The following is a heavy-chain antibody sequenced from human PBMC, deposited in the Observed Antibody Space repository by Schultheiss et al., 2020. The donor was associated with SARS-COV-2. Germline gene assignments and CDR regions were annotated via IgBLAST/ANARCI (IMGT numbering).Heavy chain of an antibody. CDR3: ARDIVKDDSGYAAHHFDY. J-gene: IGHJ4*02. D-gene: IGHD5-12*01. Sequence: GGSLRLSCAASGFTFSSYGMHWVRQAPGKGLEWISYISGTEGYTKYADSVKGRFTISRDNAKNTLYLQMNSLRAEDTAVYYCARDIVKDDSGYAAHHFDYWGQGTLVTVSS. CDR1: GFTFSSYG. CDR2: ISGTEGYT. V-gene: IGHV3-21*05.